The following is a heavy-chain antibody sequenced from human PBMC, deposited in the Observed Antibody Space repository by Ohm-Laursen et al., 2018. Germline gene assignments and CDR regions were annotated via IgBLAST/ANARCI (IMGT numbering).Heavy chain of an antibody. CDR2: INPNSGGT. Sequence: ASVKASCKASGYTFTGDYMHWVRQAPGQGLEWMGWINPNSGGTNYAQKFQGRVTMTRDTSISSAYMELSRLRCDDTAVYYCAREGTACSGGSCYSPDYWGQGTLVTVSS. CDR1: GYTFTGDY. J-gene: IGHJ4*02. D-gene: IGHD2-15*01. V-gene: IGHV1-2*02. CDR3: AREGTACSGGSCYSPDY.